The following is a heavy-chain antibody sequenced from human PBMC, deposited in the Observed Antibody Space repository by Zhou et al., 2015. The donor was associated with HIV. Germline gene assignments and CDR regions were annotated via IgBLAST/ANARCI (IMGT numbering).Heavy chain of an antibody. J-gene: IGHJ5*02. CDR1: GFTFTSSA. Sequence: QMQLAQSGPEVKKPGTSVKVSCKASGFTFTSSAVQWVRQARGQGLEWIGWIVVGSNKTNYAQNFQERVTITGDLSTNTVFLELTSLTSEDMALYFCAADPYCSGIGCYKDYFDPWGQGTLVIVSS. D-gene: IGHD2-15*01. CDR2: IVVGSNKT. CDR3: AADPYCSGIGCYKDYFDP. V-gene: IGHV1-58*01.